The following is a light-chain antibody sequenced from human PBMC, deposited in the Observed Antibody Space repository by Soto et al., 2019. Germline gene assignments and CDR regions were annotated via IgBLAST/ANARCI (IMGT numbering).Light chain of an antibody. Sequence: EIVMTQSQATLSVSPGERATLSCWASQSVSSNLAWYQQKPGQAPRLLIYGASTRATGIPGRFSGTGSGTEFTLTISSLQSEDFAVYYCQQYSDWPYTFGQGTKLEIK. J-gene: IGKJ2*01. V-gene: IGKV3-15*01. CDR2: GAS. CDR1: QSVSSN. CDR3: QQYSDWPYT.